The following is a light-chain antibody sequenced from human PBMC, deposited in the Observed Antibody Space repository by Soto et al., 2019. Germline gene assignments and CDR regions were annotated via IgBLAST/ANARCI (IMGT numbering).Light chain of an antibody. Sequence: DIQMTQPPSSLSASVGDRVTITWRASQNIRKYLNWYQQKPGKAPKLLSYGASSLQSGAPIRFSGSGSGTDFTLTISSLQPEDFATYYCQQSYSTPVACGPGTKVDIK. CDR3: QQSYSTPVA. CDR2: GAS. CDR1: QNIRKY. V-gene: IGKV1-39*01. J-gene: IGKJ3*01.